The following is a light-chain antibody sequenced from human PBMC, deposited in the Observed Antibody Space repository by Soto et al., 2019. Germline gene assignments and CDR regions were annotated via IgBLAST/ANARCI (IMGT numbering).Light chain of an antibody. CDR2: KAS. CDR3: QQYSSYSYT. CDR1: QSISSW. Sequence: DIQMTQSPSTLSASLGDRVTITCRASQSISSWLAWYQQKPGKAPKLLIYKASSLESGVPARFSGSGSGTEFTLTITSLQPDDFATYYCQQYSSYSYTFGQGTKLEIK. V-gene: IGKV1-5*03. J-gene: IGKJ2*01.